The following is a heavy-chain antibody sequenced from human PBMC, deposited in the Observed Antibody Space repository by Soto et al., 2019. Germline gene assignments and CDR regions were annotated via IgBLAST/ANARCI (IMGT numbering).Heavy chain of an antibody. V-gene: IGHV1-69*01. CDR3: AREPSSGWYNYFDY. Sequence: QVQLVQSGAEVKRPGSSVKVSCKASGGTFSSYAINWVRQAPGQGLEWVGGIIPIFDTPNYAQKFQGRVTITADESPGTAYMELSSLRSEDTAVYYCAREPSSGWYNYFDYWGQGTLVTVSS. CDR1: GGTFSSYA. D-gene: IGHD6-19*01. CDR2: IIPIFDTP. J-gene: IGHJ4*02.